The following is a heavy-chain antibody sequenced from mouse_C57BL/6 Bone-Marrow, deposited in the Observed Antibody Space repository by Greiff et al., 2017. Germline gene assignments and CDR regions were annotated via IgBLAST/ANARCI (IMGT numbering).Heavy chain of an antibody. CDR1: GFNIKDDY. V-gene: IGHV14-4*01. CDR2: IDPENGDT. J-gene: IGHJ3*01. D-gene: IGHD2-4*01. Sequence: EVQLQQSGAELVRPGASVKLSCTASGFNIKDDYMHWVKQRPEQGLEWIGWIDPENGDTEYASKFQGKDTLTADTSSNQAYLQLSRLTSENTAVYYCTACDYDGFAYWGQGTLVTVSA. CDR3: TACDYDGFAY.